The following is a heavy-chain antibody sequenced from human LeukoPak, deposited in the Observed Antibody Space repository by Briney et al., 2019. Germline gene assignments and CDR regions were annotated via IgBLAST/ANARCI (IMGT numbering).Heavy chain of an antibody. D-gene: IGHD3-16*01. V-gene: IGHV3-48*03. Sequence: PGGSLRLSCAASGFTFSSYEMNWVRQAPGKGLEWVSYISSSGSTIYYADSVKGRFTISRDNAKNSLYLQMNSLRAEDTAVYYCASPLPHYDYVWGSPYGMDVWGQGTTVTVSS. J-gene: IGHJ6*02. CDR3: ASPLPHYDYVWGSPYGMDV. CDR2: ISSSGSTI. CDR1: GFTFSSYE.